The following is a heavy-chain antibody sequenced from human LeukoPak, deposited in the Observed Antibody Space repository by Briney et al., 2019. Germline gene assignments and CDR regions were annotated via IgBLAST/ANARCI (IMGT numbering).Heavy chain of an antibody. V-gene: IGHV3-48*01. D-gene: IGHD6-6*01. J-gene: IGHJ4*02. Sequence: PGGSLRLSCAASGFTFSSYSMNWVRQAPGEGLEWVSYISSSSSTIYYADSVKGRFTISRDNAKNSLYLQMNSLRAEDTAVYYCARGIAARTLHYWGQGTLVTVSS. CDR2: ISSSSSTI. CDR1: GFTFSSYS. CDR3: ARGIAARTLHY.